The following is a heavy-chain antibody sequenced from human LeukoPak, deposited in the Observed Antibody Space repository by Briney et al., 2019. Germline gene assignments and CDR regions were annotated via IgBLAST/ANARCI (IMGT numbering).Heavy chain of an antibody. CDR3: ARGYSYGSGNDY. CDR2: ISAYNGNT. D-gene: IGHD5-18*01. J-gene: IGHJ4*02. Sequence: ASVKVSCKASGYTFTSYGICWVRQAHGQGIELVGWISAYNGNTNYAQTLQGRVTMTTDTSTSTAYMELRSLRSDDTAVYYCARGYSYGSGNDYWGQGTLVTVSS. CDR1: GYTFTSYG. V-gene: IGHV1-18*01.